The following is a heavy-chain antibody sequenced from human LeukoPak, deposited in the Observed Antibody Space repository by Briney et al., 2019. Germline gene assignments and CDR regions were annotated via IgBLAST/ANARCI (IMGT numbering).Heavy chain of an antibody. CDR1: GFTFSGDV. V-gene: IGHV3-23*01. Sequence: GGSLRLSCAASGFTFSGDVMVWVRQAPGKGLEWVSSIGGSAGSPYYADSVKGRFTISRDNSKNTLYLQMNSLRAEDTAVYYCAKEDGPDPIAAAGTFSFDYWGQGTLVTVSS. CDR2: IGGSAGSP. CDR3: AKEDGPDPIAAAGTFSFDY. D-gene: IGHD6-13*01. J-gene: IGHJ4*02.